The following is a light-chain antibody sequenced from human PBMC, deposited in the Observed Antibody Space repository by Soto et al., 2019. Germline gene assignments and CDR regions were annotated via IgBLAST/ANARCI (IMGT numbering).Light chain of an antibody. Sequence: QTVVTQEPSLTVSPGGTVTLTCASSTGAVTSGYYPKWFQQRPGQPPRALIYGTSNKHSWTPARFSGPLLGGKAALTLSDVQPEDEADYYCLLYYRGAQVFGGGTKLTVL. CDR1: TGAVTSGYY. CDR2: GTS. CDR3: LLYYRGAQV. V-gene: IGLV7-43*01. J-gene: IGLJ3*02.